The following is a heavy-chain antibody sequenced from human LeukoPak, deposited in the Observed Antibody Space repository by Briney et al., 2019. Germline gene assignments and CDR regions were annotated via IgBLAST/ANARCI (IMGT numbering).Heavy chain of an antibody. CDR1: GFTFSDYY. D-gene: IGHD1-26*01. V-gene: IGHV3-11*01. CDR3: AKVPSVQWELLPFDY. CDR2: ISSSGSTI. Sequence: PGGSLRLSCAASGFTFSDYYMSWIRQAPGKGLEWVSYISSSGSTIYYADSVKGRFTISRDNAKNSLYLQMNSLRAEDTAVYYCAKVPSVQWELLPFDYWGQGTLVTVSS. J-gene: IGHJ4*02.